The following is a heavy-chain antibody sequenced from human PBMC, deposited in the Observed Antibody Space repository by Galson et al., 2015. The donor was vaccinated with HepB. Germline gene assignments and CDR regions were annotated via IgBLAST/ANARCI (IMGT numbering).Heavy chain of an antibody. Sequence: ETLSLTCAVSGGSISSSNWWSWVRQPPGKGLEWIGEIYHSGSTNYNPSLKSRVTISVDKSKNQFSLKLSSVTAADTAVYYCARSSQRLHWFDPWGQGTLVTVSS. CDR2: IYHSGST. CDR3: ARSSQRLHWFDP. D-gene: IGHD6-25*01. CDR1: GGSISSSNW. J-gene: IGHJ5*02. V-gene: IGHV4-4*02.